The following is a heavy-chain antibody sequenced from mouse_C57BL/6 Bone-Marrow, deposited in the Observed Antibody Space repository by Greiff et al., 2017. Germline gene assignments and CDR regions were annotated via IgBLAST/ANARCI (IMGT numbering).Heavy chain of an antibody. CDR1: GYTFTSYW. J-gene: IGHJ3*01. V-gene: IGHV1-50*01. Sequence: VQLQQPGAELVKPGASVKLSCKASGYTFTSYWMQWVKQRPGQGLEWIGEIDPSDSYTNYNQKFKGKATLTVDPSSSTAYMQLSSLTSEDSAVYYCARSGLLFADWGQGTLVTVSA. CDR2: IDPSDSYT. D-gene: IGHD3-3*01. CDR3: ARSGLLFAD.